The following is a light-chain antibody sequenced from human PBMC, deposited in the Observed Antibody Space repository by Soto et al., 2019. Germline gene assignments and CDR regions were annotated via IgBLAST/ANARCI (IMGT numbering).Light chain of an antibody. V-gene: IGKV4-1*01. CDR1: QSVLYSSNNKNY. CDR3: QQYYSTPWT. CDR2: WAS. J-gene: IGKJ1*01. Sequence: DIVMTQSPDSLAVSLGERATINCKSSQSVLYSSNNKNYLAWYQQRPGQPPKLLIYWASTRESGVPDRFSGSGSGTDFTLTISSLQAEDVAVYYCQQYYSTPWTFGQGTKVVSK.